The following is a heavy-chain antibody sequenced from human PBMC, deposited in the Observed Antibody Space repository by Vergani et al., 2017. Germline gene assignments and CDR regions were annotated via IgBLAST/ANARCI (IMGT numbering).Heavy chain of an antibody. V-gene: IGHV2-26*01. J-gene: IGHJ6*02. CDR2: IFSNDEK. Sequence: QVTLKESGPVLVKPTETLTLTCTVSGFSLSNARMGVSWIRQPPGKALEWLAHIFSNDEKSYSTSLKSRLTISKDTSKSQVVLTMTNMDPVDTATYYCALIPLLSSGWYKFYYYGMDVWGQGTTVTVSS. CDR1: GFSLSNARMG. D-gene: IGHD6-19*01. CDR3: ALIPLLSSGWYKFYYYGMDV.